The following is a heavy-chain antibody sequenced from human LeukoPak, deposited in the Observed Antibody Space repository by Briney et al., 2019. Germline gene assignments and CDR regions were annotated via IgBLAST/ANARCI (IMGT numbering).Heavy chain of an antibody. D-gene: IGHD6-13*01. Sequence: GRSLRLSCAASGFTFDDYAMHWVRQAPGKGLEWVSGISWNSGSIGYADSVKGRFTISRDNAKNSLYPQMNSLRAEDTALYYCAKDISGYSSSWYEFDYWGQGTLVTVSS. CDR3: AKDISGYSSSWYEFDY. J-gene: IGHJ4*02. CDR2: ISWNSGSI. V-gene: IGHV3-9*01. CDR1: GFTFDDYA.